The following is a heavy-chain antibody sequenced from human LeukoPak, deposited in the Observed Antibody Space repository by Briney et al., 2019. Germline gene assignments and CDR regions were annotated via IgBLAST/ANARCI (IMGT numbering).Heavy chain of an antibody. CDR2: INPSGGST. CDR1: GYTFTSYY. D-gene: IGHD1-1*01. V-gene: IGHV1-46*01. J-gene: IGHJ5*02. CDR3: ARGGRVHTIFDP. Sequence: WASVKVSCKASGYTFTSYYMHWVRQAPGQGLEWMGIINPSGGSTSYAQKFQGRVTMTRDMSTSTVYMELSSLGSEDTAVYYCARGGRVHTIFDPWGQGTLVTVSS.